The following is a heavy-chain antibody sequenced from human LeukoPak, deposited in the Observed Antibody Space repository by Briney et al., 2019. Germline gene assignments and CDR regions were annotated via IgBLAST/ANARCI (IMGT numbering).Heavy chain of an antibody. J-gene: IGHJ4*02. D-gene: IGHD3-22*01. CDR1: GYTLTELT. CDR3: ATSNYYDSSGYPKFDY. CDR2: FDTEDGET. V-gene: IGHV1-24*01. Sequence: ASVKVSCKVSGYTLTELTIHWVRQAPGKGLGLKGGFDTEDGETIYAQKFQGRVTMTEDTSTDTAYMELSSVRAEDKAVYYCATSNYYDSSGYPKFDYWGQGTLVTVSS.